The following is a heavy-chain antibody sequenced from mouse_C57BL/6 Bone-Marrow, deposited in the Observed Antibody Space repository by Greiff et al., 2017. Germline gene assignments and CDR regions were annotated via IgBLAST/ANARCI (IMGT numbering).Heavy chain of an antibody. CDR1: GYTFTTYP. J-gene: IGHJ2*01. CDR3: ARGGNYGGYYFDY. V-gene: IGHV1-47*01. D-gene: IGHD2-1*01. Sequence: QVQLKESGAELVKPGASVKMSCKASGYTFTTYPIEWMKQNHGKSLEWIGNFHPYNDDTKYNEKFKGKATLTVEKSSSTVYLELSRLTSDVSAVYYCARGGNYGGYYFDYGGQGTTLTVSS. CDR2: FHPYNDDT.